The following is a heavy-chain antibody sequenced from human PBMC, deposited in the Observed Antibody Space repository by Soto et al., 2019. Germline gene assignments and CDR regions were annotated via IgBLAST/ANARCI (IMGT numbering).Heavy chain of an antibody. CDR3: ARAPRNYDILTGYYYYYGMDV. D-gene: IGHD3-9*01. Sequence: PSETLSLTCTVSGGSISSYYWSWIRQPPGKGLEWIGYIYYSGSTNYNPSLKSRVTISVDTSKNQFSLKLSSVTAADTAVYYCARAPRNYDILTGYYYYYGMDVWGQGTTVTVSS. J-gene: IGHJ6*02. CDR2: IYYSGST. CDR1: GGSISSYY. V-gene: IGHV4-59*01.